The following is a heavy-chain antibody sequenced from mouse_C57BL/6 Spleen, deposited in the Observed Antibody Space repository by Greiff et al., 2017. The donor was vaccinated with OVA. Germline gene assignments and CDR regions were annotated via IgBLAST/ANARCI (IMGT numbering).Heavy chain of an antibody. CDR3: AYDGYYPLDY. V-gene: IGHV1-72*01. J-gene: IGHJ2*01. Sequence: VQLQQPGAELVKPGASVKLSCKASGYTFTSYWMHWVKQRPGRGLEWIGRIDPNSGGTKYNEKFKSKATLTVDKPSSPAYMQLSSLTSEDSAVYYCAYDGYYPLDYWGQGTTLTVSS. CDR2: IDPNSGGT. D-gene: IGHD2-3*01. CDR1: GYTFTSYW.